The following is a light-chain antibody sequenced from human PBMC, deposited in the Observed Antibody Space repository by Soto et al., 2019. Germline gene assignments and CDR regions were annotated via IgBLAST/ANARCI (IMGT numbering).Light chain of an antibody. CDR3: GSWDSRLSAYV. CDR1: SSNIGGNS. V-gene: IGLV1-51*01. J-gene: IGLJ1*01. Sequence: QSVLTQPPSVSAAPGQKVTISCSGSSSNIGGNSVSWYQQLPGTAPKLLIYDDNKRPSGIPDRCSGSKSGTSATLGITGFQTGDEADYYCGSWDSRLSAYVFGTGTKVTVL. CDR2: DDN.